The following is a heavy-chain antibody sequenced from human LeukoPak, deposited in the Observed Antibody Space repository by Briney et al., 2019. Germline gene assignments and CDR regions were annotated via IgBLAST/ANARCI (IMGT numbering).Heavy chain of an antibody. J-gene: IGHJ3*02. CDR1: RGSISSSSYY. CDR3: ARDSGSSWYRDAFDI. D-gene: IGHD6-13*01. CDR2: IYYSGST. V-gene: IGHV4-39*07. Sequence: PSETLSLTCTVSRGSISSSSYYWGWIRQPPGKGLEWIGSIYYSGSTYYNPSLKSRVTISVDTSKNQFSLKLSSVTAADTAVYYCARDSGSSWYRDAFDIWGQGTMVTVSS.